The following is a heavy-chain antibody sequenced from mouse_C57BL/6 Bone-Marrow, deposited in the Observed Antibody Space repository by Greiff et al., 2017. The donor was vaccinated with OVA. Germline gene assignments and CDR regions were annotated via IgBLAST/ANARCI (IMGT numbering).Heavy chain of an antibody. D-gene: IGHD4-1*01. CDR2: IDPETGGT. V-gene: IGHV1-15*01. CDR3: TKGGSGKGAYYFDY. CDR1: GYTFTDYE. J-gene: IGHJ2*01. Sequence: QVQLKESGAELVRPGASVTLSCKASGYTFTDYEMHWVKQTPVHGLEWIGAIDPETGGTAYNQKFKGKAILTADKSSSTAYMELRSLTSEDSAVYYCTKGGSGKGAYYFDYWGQGTTLTVSS.